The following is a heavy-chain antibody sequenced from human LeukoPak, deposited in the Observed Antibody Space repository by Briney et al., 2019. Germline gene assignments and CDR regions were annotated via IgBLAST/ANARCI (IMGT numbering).Heavy chain of an antibody. V-gene: IGHV3-48*03. D-gene: IGHD3-3*01. CDR3: ARLTIYDDTDY. CDR1: QLIFSKYG. J-gene: IGHJ4*02. Sequence: GGSLRLSCTGSQLIFSKYGLNWVRQSPGKGLEWISSITRSGSNIDYADSVRGRFTISRDNAKNSLFLHMNSLRVEDTAVYHCARLTIYDDTDYWGQGTLVTVSS. CDR2: ITRSGSNI.